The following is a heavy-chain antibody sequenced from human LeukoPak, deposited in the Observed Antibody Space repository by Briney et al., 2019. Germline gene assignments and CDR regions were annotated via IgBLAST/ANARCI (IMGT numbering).Heavy chain of an antibody. CDR3: ARVGNWNDGWFDP. V-gene: IGHV4-59*01. Sequence: SEILSLTCTVSGGSISSDYWSWIRQPPGKGLEWIGYIYYSGSTNYNPSLKSRATISVDTSKNQFSLKLSSVTAADTAVYYCARVGNWNDGWFDPWGQGTLVTVSS. CDR2: IYYSGST. D-gene: IGHD1-20*01. CDR1: GGSISSDY. J-gene: IGHJ5*02.